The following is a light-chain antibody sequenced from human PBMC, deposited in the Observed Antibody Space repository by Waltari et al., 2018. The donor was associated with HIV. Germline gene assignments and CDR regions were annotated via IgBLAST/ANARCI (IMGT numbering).Light chain of an antibody. Sequence: AIQMTQSPSSLSASVGDRVTITCRASQGIRNDLGWYQQRPGKAPKLLIYAASSLESGVPSRLSGSGSGTLFTLTISSLQPEDFATYYCLQDYSYPRTFGQGTKVEIK. J-gene: IGKJ1*01. CDR1: QGIRND. CDR2: AAS. CDR3: LQDYSYPRT. V-gene: IGKV1-6*01.